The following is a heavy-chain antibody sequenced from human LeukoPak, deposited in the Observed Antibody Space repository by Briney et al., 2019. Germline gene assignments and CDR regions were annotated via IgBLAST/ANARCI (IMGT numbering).Heavy chain of an antibody. J-gene: IGHJ4*02. CDR3: AREGFGEFPHFDY. CDR2: IYYSGST. D-gene: IGHD3-10*01. V-gene: IGHV4-59*12. CDR1: GGSISSYY. Sequence: SETLSLTCTVSGGSISSYYWSWIRQPPGKGLEWIGYIYYSGSTNYNPALKSRGSISVDTSKNQFSPKLSSVTAAATDVSYCAREGFGEFPHFDYWGQGTLVTVSS.